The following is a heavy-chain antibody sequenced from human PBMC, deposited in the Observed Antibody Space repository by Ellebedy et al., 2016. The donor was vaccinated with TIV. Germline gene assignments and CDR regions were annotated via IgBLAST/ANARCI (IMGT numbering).Heavy chain of an antibody. CDR2: IYFSGIT. J-gene: IGHJ4*02. V-gene: IGHV4-59*01. CDR1: DGSISNFH. CDR3: AREGTDGYNYFDY. D-gene: IGHD5-24*01. Sequence: MPSETLSLTCTVSDGSISNFHWSWIRQPPGKGLEWIGYIYFSGITNYNPSLKSRVTISVATSKNQVPLKLTSVTAADTAVYYCAREGTDGYNYFDYWGRGTLVTVSS.